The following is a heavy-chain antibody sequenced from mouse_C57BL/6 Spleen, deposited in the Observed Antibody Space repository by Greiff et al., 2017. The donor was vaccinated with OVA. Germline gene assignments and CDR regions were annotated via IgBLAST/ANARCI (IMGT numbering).Heavy chain of an antibody. CDR1: GYSFTGYY. CDR3: ARSGYDYDGYWYFDV. CDR2: INPSTGGT. D-gene: IGHD2-4*01. Sequence: EVKLQQSGPELVKPGASVKISCKASGYSFTGYYMNWVKQSPEKSLEWIGEINPSTGGTTYNQKFKAKATLTVDKSSSTAYMQLKSLTSEDSAVYYCARSGYDYDGYWYFDVWGTGTTVTVSS. J-gene: IGHJ1*03. V-gene: IGHV1-42*01.